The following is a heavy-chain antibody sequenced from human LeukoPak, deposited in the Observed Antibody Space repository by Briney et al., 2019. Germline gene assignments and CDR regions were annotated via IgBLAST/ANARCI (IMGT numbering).Heavy chain of an antibody. CDR2: ISSSSSYI. CDR1: GFTFSSYS. D-gene: IGHD6-13*01. CDR3: ARDEYWLQQLDV. V-gene: IGHV3-21*01. J-gene: IGHJ6*04. Sequence: GGSLRLSCAASGFTFSSYSMNWVRQAPGKGLEWVSSISSSSSYIYYADSVKGRFTISRDNAKNSLYLQMNSLGAEDTAVYYCARDEYWLQQLDVWGKGTTVTVSS.